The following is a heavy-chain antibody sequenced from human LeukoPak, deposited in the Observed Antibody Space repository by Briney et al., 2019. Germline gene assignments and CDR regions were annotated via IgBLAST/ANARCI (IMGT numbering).Heavy chain of an antibody. V-gene: IGHV3-9*01. CDR2: ISWNSGSI. CDR1: GFTFSSYG. J-gene: IGHJ3*02. CDR3: AKDTVEMATIGDAFDI. D-gene: IGHD5-24*01. Sequence: GGSLRLSCAASGFTFSSYGMHWVRHAPGKGLEWVSGISWNSGSIGYADSVKGRFTISRDNAKNSLYLQMNSLRAEDTALYYCAKDTVEMATIGDAFDIWGQGTMVTVSS.